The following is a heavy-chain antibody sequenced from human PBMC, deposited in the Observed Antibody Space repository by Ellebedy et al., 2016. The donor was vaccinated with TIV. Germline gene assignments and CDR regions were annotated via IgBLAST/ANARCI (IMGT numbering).Heavy chain of an antibody. CDR2: ISGDGVNT. V-gene: IGHV3-23*01. J-gene: IGHJ4*02. Sequence: GESLKISCAASGFTFGSFAMHWVRQAPGKGLEWLSVISGDGVNTYSAAYVKGRFTITSNNFKNTLFLQVNRLRAEDTAVYYCAKGSSSGFNYDRVGFQYWGQGTLVTVSS. D-gene: IGHD3-22*01. CDR3: AKGSSSGFNYDRVGFQY. CDR1: GFTFGSFA.